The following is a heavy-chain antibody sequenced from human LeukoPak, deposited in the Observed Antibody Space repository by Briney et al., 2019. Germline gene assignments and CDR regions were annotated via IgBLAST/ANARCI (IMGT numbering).Heavy chain of an antibody. V-gene: IGHV4-59*01. J-gene: IGHJ6*03. CDR3: ATGLQTHWGYPRIYYYYYMDV. CDR2: FSYSGST. CDR1: GGSISDYD. Sequence: SETLSLTCTVSGGSISDYDWSWIRQPPGKGLEWIGYFSYSGSTNYHPSLKSRVTISIDTSKNQFSLKLSSVTAEDTAVYYCATGLQTHWGYPRIYYYYYMDVWGKGTTVTVSS. D-gene: IGHD3-16*01.